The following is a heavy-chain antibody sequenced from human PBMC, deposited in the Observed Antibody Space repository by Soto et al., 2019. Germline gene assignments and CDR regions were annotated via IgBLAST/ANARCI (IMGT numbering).Heavy chain of an antibody. CDR1: GDAISNYY. V-gene: IGHV4-59*03. CDR2: VHESGST. D-gene: IGHD1-20*01. J-gene: IGHJ4*02. CDR3: ARGTRALITSFFAY. Sequence: SQTLSLTCSVSGDAISNYYRSWIRQTPGRGLEWIGCVHESGSTDYNPSLRGRVIISLHTSKSQFSLSLRSATAADTATYYCARGTRALITSFFAYWGQGIALTISA.